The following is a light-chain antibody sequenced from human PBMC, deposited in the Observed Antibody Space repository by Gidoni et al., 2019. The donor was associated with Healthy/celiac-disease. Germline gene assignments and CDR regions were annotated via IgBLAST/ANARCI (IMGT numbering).Light chain of an antibody. J-gene: IGKJ4*01. Sequence: IVLTQSPCTLSLSPGERATLSCRASQSVSSSYLAWYQQKPGQAPRLLIYGASSRDTGIPDRFSGSGSGTDFTLTISRLEPEDFAVYYCQQYGSSALTFGGGTKVEIK. CDR1: QSVSSSY. V-gene: IGKV3-20*01. CDR3: QQYGSSALT. CDR2: GAS.